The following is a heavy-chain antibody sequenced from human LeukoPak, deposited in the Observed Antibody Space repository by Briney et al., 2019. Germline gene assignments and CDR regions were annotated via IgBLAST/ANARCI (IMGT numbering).Heavy chain of an antibody. D-gene: IGHD3-22*01. J-gene: IGHJ5*02. CDR2: IYYSGST. Sequence: PSETLSLTCTVSGGSISSGSYYWSWIRQPPGKGLEWIGYIYYSGSTNYNPSLKSRATISVDTSKNQFSLKLSSVTAADTAVYYCARVGGYDSSGFNWFDPWGQGTLVTVSS. V-gene: IGHV4-61*01. CDR3: ARVGGYDSSGFNWFDP. CDR1: GGSISSGSYY.